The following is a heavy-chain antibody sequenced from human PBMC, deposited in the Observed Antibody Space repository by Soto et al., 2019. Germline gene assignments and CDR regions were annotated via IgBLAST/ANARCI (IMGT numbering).Heavy chain of an antibody. D-gene: IGHD3-16*01. J-gene: IGHJ4*02. Sequence: HPGGSLRLSCAASGFTFSSYAMSWVRQAPGKGLEWVSGISGSGGSTYFADSVKGRFTISRDNSKNTLYLQMNSLRAKDTAVYYCAKGRAARGPGLYYFDYWGQGTLVTVSS. CDR1: GFTFSSYA. CDR3: AKGRAARGPGLYYFDY. V-gene: IGHV3-23*01. CDR2: ISGSGGST.